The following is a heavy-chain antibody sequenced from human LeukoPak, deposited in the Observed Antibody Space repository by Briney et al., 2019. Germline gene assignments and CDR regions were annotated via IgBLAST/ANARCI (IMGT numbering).Heavy chain of an antibody. CDR3: ARGGYSYGYSAYYFDY. D-gene: IGHD5-18*01. CDR1: GGSISSGGYY. V-gene: IGHV4-31*03. J-gene: IGHJ4*02. Sequence: SETLSLTCTVSGGSISSGGYYWSWIRQHPGKGLEWIGYIYYSGSTYYNPSLKSRVTISVDTSKNQFSLKLSSVTAADTAVYYCARGGYSYGYSAYYFDYWGQGTLVTVSS. CDR2: IYYSGST.